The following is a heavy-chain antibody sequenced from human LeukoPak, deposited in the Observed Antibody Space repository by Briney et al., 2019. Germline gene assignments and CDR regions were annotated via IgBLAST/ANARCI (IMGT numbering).Heavy chain of an antibody. D-gene: IGHD6-13*01. CDR2: IKQDRSEK. Sequence: GGSLRLSCAASGFTFSSYWMSWVRQAPGKGLEWVANIKQDRSEKYYVDSVKGRFTISRDNAKNSLYLQMNSLRAEDTAVYYCARGTIAAAGYYYFDYWGQGTQVTVSS. V-gene: IGHV3-7*04. J-gene: IGHJ4*02. CDR3: ARGTIAAAGYYYFDY. CDR1: GFTFSSYW.